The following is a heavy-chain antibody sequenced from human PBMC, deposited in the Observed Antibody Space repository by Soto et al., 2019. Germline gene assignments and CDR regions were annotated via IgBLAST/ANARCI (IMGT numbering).Heavy chain of an antibody. CDR2: IYPGDSDT. J-gene: IGHJ6*02. CDR1: GYSFTSYW. CDR3: ARPTRIEAATGNYYYYYGMDV. V-gene: IGHV5-51*01. Sequence: GESLKISCKGSGYSFTSYWIGWVRQMPGKGLEWMGIIYPGDSDTRYSPSFQGQVTISADKSISTAYLQWSSLKASDTAMYYCARPTRIEAATGNYYYYYGMDVWGQGTTVTVSS. D-gene: IGHD6-13*01.